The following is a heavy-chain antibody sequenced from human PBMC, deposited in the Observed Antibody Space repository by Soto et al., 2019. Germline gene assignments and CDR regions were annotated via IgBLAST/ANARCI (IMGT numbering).Heavy chain of an antibody. Sequence: GGSLRLSCVASGFTFSDCYMSWMRQAPGKGLEWLSYISSSGSTIFYADSVKGRFTISRDNAKNSLYLQMNSLRAEDTAVYYCATWNYYGSGRPSDYWGQGNLVTVSS. J-gene: IGHJ4*02. CDR3: ATWNYYGSGRPSDY. CDR2: ISSSGSTI. V-gene: IGHV3-11*01. D-gene: IGHD3-10*01. CDR1: GFTFSDCY.